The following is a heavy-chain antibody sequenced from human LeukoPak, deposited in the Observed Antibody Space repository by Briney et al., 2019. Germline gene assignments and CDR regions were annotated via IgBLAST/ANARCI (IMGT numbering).Heavy chain of an antibody. CDR2: IKHDGSEK. J-gene: IGHJ6*02. CDR3: ARDYFYPMDV. CDR1: GFTFRIYW. Sequence: SGGPLRLSCEASGFTFRIYWMSWVRQAPGKGLEWVANIKHDGSEKYYVDSVKGRFTISRDNAKNSLYLQMNSLRAEDTAVYYCARDYFYPMDVWGQGTTVTVSS. V-gene: IGHV3-7*04.